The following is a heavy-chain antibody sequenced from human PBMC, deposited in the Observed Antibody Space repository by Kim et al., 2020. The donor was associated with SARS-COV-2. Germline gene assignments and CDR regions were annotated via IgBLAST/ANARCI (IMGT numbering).Heavy chain of an antibody. J-gene: IGHJ4*02. D-gene: IGHD3-10*01. V-gene: IGHV3-23*01. CDR3: AKVIIGGLASDY. Sequence: YYADSVKGRFTISRDNSKNTLYLQMNSLRAEDTAVYYCAKVIIGGLASDYWGQGTLVTVSS.